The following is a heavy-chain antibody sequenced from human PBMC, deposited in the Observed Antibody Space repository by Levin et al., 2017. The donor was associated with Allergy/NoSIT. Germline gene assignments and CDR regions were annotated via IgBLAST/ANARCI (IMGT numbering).Heavy chain of an antibody. V-gene: IGHV3-30-3*01. CDR1: GFTFSTYA. CDR3: ARDQCNTISCYSPWCFDH. Sequence: GGSLRLSCAASGFTFSTYAMHWVRQAPGKGLEWVAVISYDGSNKYYADSVKGRFTISRDNSKNTLYLQMNSLRAEDTAVYYCARDQCNTISCYSPWCFDHWGQGSLVTVSS. D-gene: IGHD2-2*01. J-gene: IGHJ4*02. CDR2: ISYDGSNK.